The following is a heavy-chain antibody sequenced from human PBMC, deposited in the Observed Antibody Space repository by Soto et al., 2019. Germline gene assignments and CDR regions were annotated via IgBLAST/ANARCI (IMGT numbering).Heavy chain of an antibody. CDR2: ISFSGST. J-gene: IGHJ3*02. CDR3: ARLGGGPISGVFDI. Sequence: SDTLSLTCTGAVRSIISSYWTWIRQPPGKGLEWIGDISFSGSTNYNPSLKSRVTISVDTSKNQFSLKLSSVTAADTAVYYCARLGGGPISGVFDIWGQGTMVS. CDR1: VRSIISSY. V-gene: IGHV4-59*07. D-gene: IGHD3-10*01.